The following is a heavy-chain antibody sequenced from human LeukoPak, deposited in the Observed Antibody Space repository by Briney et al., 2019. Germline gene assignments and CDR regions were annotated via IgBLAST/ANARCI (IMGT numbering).Heavy chain of an antibody. D-gene: IGHD6-19*01. CDR1: GFTFTNYV. CDR3: AKVNPPRGGRSGWYETNHY. J-gene: IGHJ4*02. CDR2: IRTSVGST. Sequence: GGSLRLSCAASGFTFTNYVMTWVRQAPGKGLEWVSSIRTSVGSTFYADSVKGRFTISRDNSKNTLYLQLSSLRAEDTAVYYCAKVNPPRGGRSGWYETNHYWGQGTLVTVSS. V-gene: IGHV3-23*01.